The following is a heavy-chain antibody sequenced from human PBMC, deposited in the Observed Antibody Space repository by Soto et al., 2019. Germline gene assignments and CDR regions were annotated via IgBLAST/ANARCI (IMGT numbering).Heavy chain of an antibody. Sequence: SETLSLTCAVYGGSFSGSYWAWIRQPPGKGPEWIASIYHGGTTFYNPSLKSRITISVDTSNNQFSLKLTSVTAADTAVYYCARVHVMVVAGSTFDYWGHGTLVTVSS. CDR2: IYHGGTT. V-gene: IGHV4-38-2*01. CDR1: GGSFSGSY. J-gene: IGHJ4*01. D-gene: IGHD6-19*01. CDR3: ARVHVMVVAGSTFDY.